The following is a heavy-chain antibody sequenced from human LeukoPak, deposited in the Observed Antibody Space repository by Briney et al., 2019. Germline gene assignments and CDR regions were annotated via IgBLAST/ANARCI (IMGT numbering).Heavy chain of an antibody. D-gene: IGHD3-10*01. CDR3: AKHPRITMVRGVIFPGY. J-gene: IGHJ4*02. V-gene: IGHV3-23*01. CDR1: GFTFSSYS. CDR2: ISGSGGST. Sequence: GGSLRLSCAVSGFTFSSYSISWVRQAPGKGLEWVSAISGSGGSTYYADSVKGRFTISRDNSKNTLYLQMNSLRAEDTAVYYCAKHPRITMVRGVIFPGYWGQGTLVTVSS.